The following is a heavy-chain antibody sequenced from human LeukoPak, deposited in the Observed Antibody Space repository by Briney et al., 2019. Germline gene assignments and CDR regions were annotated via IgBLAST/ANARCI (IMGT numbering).Heavy chain of an antibody. D-gene: IGHD6-13*01. Sequence: GGSLRLSCAASGFTFSTYWVNWVRQAPGRGLEWVASIKDDGSEKNYVDSVKGRFTISRDNANKSLCLQMNSLRAEDTAVYYCVAAGGYWGQGALVTVSS. CDR3: VAAGGY. CDR2: IKDDGSEK. CDR1: GFTFSTYW. J-gene: IGHJ4*02. V-gene: IGHV3-7*05.